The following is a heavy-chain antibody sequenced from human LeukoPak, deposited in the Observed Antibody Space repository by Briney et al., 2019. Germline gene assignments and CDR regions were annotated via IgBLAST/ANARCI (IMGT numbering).Heavy chain of an antibody. Sequence: GGSLRLSCAASGFTFSSYAMSWVRQAPGKGLEWVSAISGSGGSTYYAASVKGRFTISRDNSKNTLYLQMNSLRAEDTAVYYCAKDQEVSSGWYRGYDYWGQGTLVTVSS. D-gene: IGHD6-19*01. V-gene: IGHV3-23*01. CDR2: ISGSGGST. J-gene: IGHJ4*02. CDR3: AKDQEVSSGWYRGYDY. CDR1: GFTFSSYA.